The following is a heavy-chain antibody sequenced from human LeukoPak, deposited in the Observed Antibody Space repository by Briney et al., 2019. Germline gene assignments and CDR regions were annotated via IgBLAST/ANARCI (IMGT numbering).Heavy chain of an antibody. Sequence: PSETLSLTCMDPRGSLYIYYWSWMRRPPGRGLEWICYSHYTGATSYSPSLKSRVTISLATPKNEFPLKLSSVTAADTAVYYCARYTGTDSGRWLDPWSQGTLVTVSS. J-gene: IGHJ5*02. CDR1: RGSLYIYY. V-gene: IGHV4-59*01. D-gene: IGHD1-26*01. CDR3: ARYTGTDSGRWLDP. CDR2: SHYTGAT.